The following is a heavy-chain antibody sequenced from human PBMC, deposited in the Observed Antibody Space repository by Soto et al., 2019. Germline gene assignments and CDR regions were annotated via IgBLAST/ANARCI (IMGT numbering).Heavy chain of an antibody. V-gene: IGHV1-2*02. J-gene: IGHJ6*02. CDR3: AREAVAGYYYYYGMDV. Sequence: ASVKVSCKASGYTFTGYYMHWVRQAPGQGLEWMGWINPNSGGTNYAQKFQGRVTMTRDTSISTAYMELSRLRSDDTAVYYCAREAVAGYYYYYGMDVWGQGTTVTVSS. CDR1: GYTFTGYY. CDR2: INPNSGGT. D-gene: IGHD6-19*01.